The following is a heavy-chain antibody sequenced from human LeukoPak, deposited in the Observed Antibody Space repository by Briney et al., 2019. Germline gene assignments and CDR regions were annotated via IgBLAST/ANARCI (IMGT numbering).Heavy chain of an antibody. D-gene: IGHD6-6*01. CDR2: INHSGST. V-gene: IGHV4-34*01. J-gene: IGHJ4*02. CDR3: ARGSSSSLYYY. Sequence: SETLSLTCAVYGGSFSGHYWSWIRQPPGKGLEWIGEINHSGSTNYNPSLKSRVTISVDTSKNQFSLKLSSVTAADTAVYYCARGSSSSLYYYWGQGTLVTVSS. CDR1: GGSFSGHY.